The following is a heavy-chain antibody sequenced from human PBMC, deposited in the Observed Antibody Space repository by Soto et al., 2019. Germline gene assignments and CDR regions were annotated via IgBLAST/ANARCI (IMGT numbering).Heavy chain of an antibody. CDR3: ARDRYCSSTSGYLIFNLAFDI. Sequence: ASVKVSCKASGYTFTSYGISWVRQAPGQGLEWMGWISAYNGNTNYAQKLQGRVTMTTDTSTSTAYMELRSLRSDDTAVYYCARDRYCSSTSGYLIFNLAFDIWGQGTMVTVSS. J-gene: IGHJ3*02. V-gene: IGHV1-18*01. CDR2: ISAYNGNT. CDR1: GYTFTSYG. D-gene: IGHD2-2*01.